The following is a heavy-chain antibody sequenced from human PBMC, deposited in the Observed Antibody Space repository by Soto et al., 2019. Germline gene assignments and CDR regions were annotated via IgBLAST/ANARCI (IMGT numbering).Heavy chain of an antibody. CDR3: AKGLGSIMVWGSYRGFDY. Sequence: EVQLLESGGGLVQPGGSLRLSCAASGFTFSSYAMSWVRQAPGKGLEWVSAISGSGGSTYYADSVKGRFTISRDNSKNTLYMQMNSLRAEDTAVYYCAKGLGSIMVWGSYRGFDYWGQGTLVTVSS. J-gene: IGHJ4*02. V-gene: IGHV3-23*01. CDR1: GFTFSSYA. D-gene: IGHD3-16*01. CDR2: ISGSGGST.